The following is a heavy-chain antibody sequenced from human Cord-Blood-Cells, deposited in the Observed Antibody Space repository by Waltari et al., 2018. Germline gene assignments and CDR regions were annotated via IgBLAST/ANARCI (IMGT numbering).Heavy chain of an antibody. Sequence: QLQLQESGPGLVKPSETLSLTCTVSGGSISSSSYYWGWIRQPPGKGLEWIGSIYYSGSTYYNPSLKSRVTISVDTSKNQFSLTLSSVTAADTAVYYCARPHSSSDAFDIWGQGTMVTVSS. CDR2: IYYSGST. CDR3: ARPHSSSDAFDI. J-gene: IGHJ3*02. CDR1: GGSISSSSYY. D-gene: IGHD6-6*01. V-gene: IGHV4-39*01.